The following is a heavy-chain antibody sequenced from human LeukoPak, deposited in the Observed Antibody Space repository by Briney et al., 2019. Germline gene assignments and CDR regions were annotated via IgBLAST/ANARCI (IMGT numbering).Heavy chain of an antibody. CDR2: IYYSGST. D-gene: IGHD4-11*01. J-gene: IGHJ4*02. CDR3: TRRLYDYRTYD. CDR1: GGSISSSSYY. Sequence: SETLSLTCTVSGGSISSSSYYWGWIRQPPGKGLEWIGTIYYSGSTYYNPSLKSRVTMSVDTSENQFSLNLNSLTAADTAVYYCTRRLYDYRTYDWGQGTLVTVSS. V-gene: IGHV4-39*01.